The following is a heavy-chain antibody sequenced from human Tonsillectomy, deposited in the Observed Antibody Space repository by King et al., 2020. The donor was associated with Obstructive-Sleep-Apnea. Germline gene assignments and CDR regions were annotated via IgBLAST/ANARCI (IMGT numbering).Heavy chain of an antibody. CDR3: ARTPTPRYGLDV. CDR1: GFTFGSYG. D-gene: IGHD4-17*01. V-gene: IGHV3-23*04. Sequence: VQLVESGGGLVQPGRSLRLSCAASGFTFGSYGMSWVRQAPGKGLEWVSTISRSGDNTHYADSVKGRFTISRDNSKNTVYVQMNSLRAEDTAVYYCARTPTPRYGLDVWGQGTTVTVSS. J-gene: IGHJ6*02. CDR2: ISRSGDNT.